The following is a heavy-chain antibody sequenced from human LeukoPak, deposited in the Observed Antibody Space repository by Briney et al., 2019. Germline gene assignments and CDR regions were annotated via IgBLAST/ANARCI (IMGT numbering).Heavy chain of an antibody. J-gene: IGHJ6*03. Sequence: PSETLSLTCTVSGGSISSYYWSWIRQPPGKGLEWIGYIYYSGSTNYNPSLKSRVTISVDTSKNQFSLKLSSVTAADTAVYYCARDSSSWSCYYYMDVWGKGTTVTISS. D-gene: IGHD6-13*01. CDR2: IYYSGST. V-gene: IGHV4-59*01. CDR1: GGSISSYY. CDR3: ARDSSSWSCYYYMDV.